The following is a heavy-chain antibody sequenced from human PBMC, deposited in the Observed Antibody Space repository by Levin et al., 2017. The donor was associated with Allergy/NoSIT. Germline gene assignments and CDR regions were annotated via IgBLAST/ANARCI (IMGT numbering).Heavy chain of an antibody. D-gene: IGHD1-26*01. CDR3: ARDRILGGSYSGPQNYYYYYGMDA. Sequence: SVKVSCKASGGTFSSYAISWVRQAPGQGLEWMGRIIPILGIPNYAQKFQGRVTITADKSTSTAYMELSSLRSEDTAVYYCARDRILGGSYSGPQNYYYYYGMDAWGQGTTVTVSS. V-gene: IGHV1-69*04. CDR1: GGTFSSYA. CDR2: IIPILGIP. J-gene: IGHJ6*02.